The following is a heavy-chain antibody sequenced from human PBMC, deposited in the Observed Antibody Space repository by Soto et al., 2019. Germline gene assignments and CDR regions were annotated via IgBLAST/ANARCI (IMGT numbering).Heavy chain of an antibody. D-gene: IGHD2-2*01. J-gene: IGHJ6*03. V-gene: IGHV3-30*18. CDR1: GFTFSSYG. Sequence: PGGSLRLSCAASGFTFSSYGMHWVRQAPGKGLEWVAVISYDGSNKYYADSVKGRFTISRDNSKNTLYLQMNSLRAEDTAVYYCAKDGYPPREYQLLVYYYYMDVWGKGTTVTVSS. CDR3: AKDGYPPREYQLLVYYYYMDV. CDR2: ISYDGSNK.